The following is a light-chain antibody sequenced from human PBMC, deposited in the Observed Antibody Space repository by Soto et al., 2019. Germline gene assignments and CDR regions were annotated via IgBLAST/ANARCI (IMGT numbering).Light chain of an antibody. CDR1: NSNIRRNP. CDR3: AAWDDNLNGHV. J-gene: IGLJ1*01. Sequence: QPVLTQPPSASGTPGQRVTISCSGSNSNIRRNPVNWYHQVPGKAPKLLIYYDDMRPSGMSDRFSGSKSGASASLVINGLQSEDEGDYYCAAWDDNLNGHVFGTGTKVTVL. V-gene: IGLV1-36*01. CDR2: YDD.